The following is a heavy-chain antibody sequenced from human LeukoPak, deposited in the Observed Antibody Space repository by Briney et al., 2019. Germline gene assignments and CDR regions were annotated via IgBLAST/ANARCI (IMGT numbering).Heavy chain of an antibody. D-gene: IGHD6-13*01. J-gene: IGHJ4*02. CDR2: IRYDGSNK. V-gene: IGHV3-30*02. Sequence: GGSLRLSCAASGFTFSSYGMHWVRQAPGKGLEWVAFIRYDGSNKYYADSVKGRFTISRDNSKNTLYLQMNSLRAEDTAVYYCAKRDSSWYGFDYWGQGTLVTVSS. CDR3: AKRDSSWYGFDY. CDR1: GFTFSSYG.